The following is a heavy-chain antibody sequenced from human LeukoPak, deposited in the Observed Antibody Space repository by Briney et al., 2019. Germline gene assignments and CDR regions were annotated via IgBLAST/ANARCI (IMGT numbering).Heavy chain of an antibody. CDR3: ARDSGTTGEVKFDP. Sequence: SETLSLTCTVSGGSISSSYYWSWIRQPAGTALEWIGRIYTSGTITYNPSLKSRVTMSVDTSKNQFSLKLSSVTAADTAVYYCARDSGTTGEVKFDPWGQGTLVTVSS. CDR2: IYTSGTI. V-gene: IGHV4-4*07. CDR1: GGSISSSYY. D-gene: IGHD3-10*01. J-gene: IGHJ5*02.